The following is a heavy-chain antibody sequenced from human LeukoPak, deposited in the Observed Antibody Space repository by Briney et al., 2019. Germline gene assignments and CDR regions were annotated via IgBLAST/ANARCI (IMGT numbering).Heavy chain of an antibody. CDR2: TYYRSKWYN. CDR3: ARDRWSYYFDY. CDR1: GDSASSNSAA. V-gene: IGHV6-1*01. J-gene: IGHJ4*02. D-gene: IGHD6-13*01. Sequence: SQTLSLTRAISGDSASSNSAAWKWIRQSQSRGLEWLGRTYYRSKWYNDYAVSVKSRITINPDTSKNQFSLQLNSVTPEDTAVYYCARDRWSYYFDYWGQGTLVTVSS.